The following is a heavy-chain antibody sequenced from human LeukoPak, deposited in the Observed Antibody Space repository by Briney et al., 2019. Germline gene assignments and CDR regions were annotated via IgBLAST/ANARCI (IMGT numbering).Heavy chain of an antibody. CDR2: IKEDGSGK. V-gene: IGHV3-7*01. Sequence: PGGSLRLSCAASGFTFNGYWMTWVRQAPGKGLEWVANIKEDGSGKYYVDSVKGRFTISRDNAKNSLYLQMNSLRAEDTAMYYCARHIPRGNNYFDYWGQGSLVTVSS. J-gene: IGHJ4*02. CDR3: ARHIPRGNNYFDY. CDR1: GFTFNGYW. D-gene: IGHD3-16*01.